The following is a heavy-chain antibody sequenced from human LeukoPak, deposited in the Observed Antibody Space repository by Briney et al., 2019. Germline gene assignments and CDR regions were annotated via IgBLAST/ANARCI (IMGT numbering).Heavy chain of an antibody. J-gene: IGHJ6*02. V-gene: IGHV4-31*03. CDR2: IYYSGST. CDR1: GGSISSGGYY. CDR3: ARDIMGTYYDFWSGPYYYGMDV. Sequence: SETLSLTCTVSGGSISSGGYYWSWIRQHPGKGLEWIGYIYYSGSTYYNPSLKSRVTISVDTSKNQFSLKLSSVTAADTAVYYCARDIMGTYYDFWSGPYYYGMDVWGQGTTVTVSS. D-gene: IGHD3-3*01.